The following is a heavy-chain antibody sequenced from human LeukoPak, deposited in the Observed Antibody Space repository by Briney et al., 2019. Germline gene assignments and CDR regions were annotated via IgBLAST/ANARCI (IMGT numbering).Heavy chain of an antibody. J-gene: IGHJ6*03. D-gene: IGHD2-2*01. V-gene: IGHV4-61*05. CDR1: GGSISSGSYF. CDR3: ARVSLRYCSSTSCYAGYYYYYMDV. Sequence: SQTLSLTCTVSGGSISSGSYFWNWIRQPPGKGLEWIGYIYYSGSTNYNPSLKSRVTISVDKSKNQFSLKLSSVTAADTAVYYCARVSLRYCSSTSCYAGYYYYYMDVWGKGTTVTVSS. CDR2: IYYSGST.